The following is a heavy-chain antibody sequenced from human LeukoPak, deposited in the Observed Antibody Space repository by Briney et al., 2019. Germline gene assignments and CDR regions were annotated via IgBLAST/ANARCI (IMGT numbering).Heavy chain of an antibody. CDR3: ARQPATAILTGFWYFDL. V-gene: IGHV4-59*08. CDR2: IYYSGST. J-gene: IGHJ2*01. CDR1: GGSISSYY. D-gene: IGHD3-9*01. Sequence: SATLSLTCTVSGGSISSYYWSWIRQPPGKGLEWIGYIYYSGSTNYNPSLRSRVTISVDTSKNQFSLKLSSVTAADTAVYYCARQPATAILTGFWYFDLWGRGTLVTVSS.